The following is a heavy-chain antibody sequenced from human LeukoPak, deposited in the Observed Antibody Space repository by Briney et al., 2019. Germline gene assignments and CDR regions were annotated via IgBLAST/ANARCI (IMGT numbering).Heavy chain of an antibody. D-gene: IGHD6-6*01. CDR2: INPSGGST. J-gene: IGHJ4*02. CDR1: GYTFTSYY. V-gene: IGHV1-46*01. Sequence: GASVKVSCKASGYTFTSYYMHWVRQAPGQGLEWMGIINPSGGSTSYAQKFQGRVTMTRDTSTSTVYMELSSLRSEDTAVYYCARDAQLSLYSSSPGSYYFDYWGQGTLVTDSS. CDR3: ARDAQLSLYSSSPGSYYFDY.